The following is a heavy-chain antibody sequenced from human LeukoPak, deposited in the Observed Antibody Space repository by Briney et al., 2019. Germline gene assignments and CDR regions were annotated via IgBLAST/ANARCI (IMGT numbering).Heavy chain of an antibody. CDR1: GFTFSSYW. Sequence: GGSLRFSCVASGFTFSSYWMHWVRQDPRKGLVWVSRINGDGRNINYADSVRGRFTISRDNAKNTLYLQMNTLRVEDTAVYYCTRDLMDYDVSTGLHHYYMDVWGQGTTVTVSS. V-gene: IGHV3-74*01. CDR3: TRDLMDYDVSTGLHHYYMDV. J-gene: IGHJ6*02. D-gene: IGHD3-9*01. CDR2: INGDGRNI.